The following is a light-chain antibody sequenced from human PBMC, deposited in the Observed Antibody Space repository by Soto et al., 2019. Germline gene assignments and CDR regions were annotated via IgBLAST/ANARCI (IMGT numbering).Light chain of an antibody. CDR3: RQDYNYPRT. J-gene: IGKJ1*01. V-gene: IGKV1-6*01. Sequence: AIQMTQSPSSLSASVGDRVTMTCRASQGIRNDLGWYQQKPGKAPKLLIYAASTLQSGVSSRFSGSGSGTDFTLTISSLQPVDFATYYCRQDYNYPRTFGQGTRVAIK. CDR1: QGIRND. CDR2: AAS.